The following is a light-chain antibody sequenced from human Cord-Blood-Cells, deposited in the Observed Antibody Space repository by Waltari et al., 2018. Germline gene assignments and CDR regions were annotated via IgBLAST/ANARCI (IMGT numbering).Light chain of an antibody. Sequence: QSALTPPASVSGSPGQSITISCTATSSDVGSYNLVSWYQRHPGKAPKLMIYEGSKRPSGVSNRFSGSKSGNTASLTISGLQAEDEADYYCCSYAGSSTWVFGGGTKLTVL. CDR1: SSDVGSYNL. CDR3: CSYAGSSTWV. V-gene: IGLV2-23*01. J-gene: IGLJ3*02. CDR2: EGS.